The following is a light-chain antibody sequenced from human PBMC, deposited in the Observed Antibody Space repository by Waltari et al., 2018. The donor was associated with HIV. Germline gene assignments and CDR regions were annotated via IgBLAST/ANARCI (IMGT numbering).Light chain of an antibody. CDR2: SNN. CDR1: SSNIGSNT. Sequence: QSVLTQPPSASGTPGQRVTISCSGSSSNIGSNTVNWYQQLPGTAPKVLLYSNNQRPSGVPDRFSGSKSGTSASLAISVLQSEDEADYYCAAWDDSLGGVVFGGGTKLTVL. CDR3: AAWDDSLGGVV. J-gene: IGLJ3*02. V-gene: IGLV1-44*01.